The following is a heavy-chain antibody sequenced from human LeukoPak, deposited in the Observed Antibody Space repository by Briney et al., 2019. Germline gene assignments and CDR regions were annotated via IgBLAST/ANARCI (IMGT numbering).Heavy chain of an antibody. J-gene: IGHJ4*02. Sequence: GGSLRLSCAASGFTFSSYAMSWVRQAPGKGLEWVSTISGSGGSTYYADSVKGRFTISRDNSKNTLDLQMNSLRAEDTAVYYCAKPPGATAYFDWLFSNWGQGTLVTVSS. CDR1: GFTFSSYA. CDR2: ISGSGGST. D-gene: IGHD3-9*01. CDR3: AKPPGATAYFDWLFSN. V-gene: IGHV3-23*01.